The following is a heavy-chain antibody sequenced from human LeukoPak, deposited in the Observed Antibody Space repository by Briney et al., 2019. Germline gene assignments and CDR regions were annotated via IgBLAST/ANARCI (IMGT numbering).Heavy chain of an antibody. V-gene: IGHV4-38-2*02. CDR3: AREGSAFDI. CDR2: IYHSGST. CDR1: GYSISSGYY. Sequence: PSETLSLTCTVSGYSISSGYYWGWIRQPPGKGLEWIGSIYHSGSTYYNPSLKSRVTMSVETSKNQFSLKLSSVTAADTAVYYCAREGSAFDIWGQGTMVTVSS. J-gene: IGHJ3*02.